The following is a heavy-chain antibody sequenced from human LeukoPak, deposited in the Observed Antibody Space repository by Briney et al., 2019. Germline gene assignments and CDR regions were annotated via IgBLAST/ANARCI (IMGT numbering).Heavy chain of an antibody. V-gene: IGHV4-4*07. CDR3: ARGPPPDFDC. J-gene: IGHJ4*02. CDR2: IYTTGST. CDR1: GGSISDYY. Sequence: SETLSLTCTVSGGSISDYYWSWIRQPAGKGLEWIRRIYTTGSTDYNPSLKSRVTMSVDTSKNQFSLKLSSVTAADTAVYYCARGPPPDFDCWGQGTLVTVSS.